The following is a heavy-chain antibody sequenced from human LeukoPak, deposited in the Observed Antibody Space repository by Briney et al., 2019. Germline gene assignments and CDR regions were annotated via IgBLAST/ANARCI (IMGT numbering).Heavy chain of an antibody. CDR2: IRYDGSNK. V-gene: IGHV3-30*02. Sequence: GGSLRLSCAASGFTFSSYGMHWVRQAPGKGLEWVAFIRYDGSNKYYADSVKGRFTISRDNSKNTLYLQMNSLRAEDTAVYYCAKERDFVVGAVFDYWGQGTLVTVSS. D-gene: IGHD1-26*01. J-gene: IGHJ4*02. CDR1: GFTFSSYG. CDR3: AKERDFVVGAVFDY.